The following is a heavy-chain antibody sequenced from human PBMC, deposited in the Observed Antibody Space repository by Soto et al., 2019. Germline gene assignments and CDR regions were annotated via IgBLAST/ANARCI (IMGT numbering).Heavy chain of an antibody. CDR1: GYSFNDYY. CDR2: INPNSGGT. CDR3: ARAVHTMIQGVRFRVDQ. V-gene: IGHV1-2*06. D-gene: IGHD3-10*01. Sequence: ASLKDSCKASGYSFNDYYVRCVRQSPCRWLGWMGRINPNSGGTNYAQKFQGRVTMTRDTSINTAYMELTRLTSDDTAVYYCARAVHTMIQGVRFRVDQWGQGTLVTVSS. J-gene: IGHJ4*02.